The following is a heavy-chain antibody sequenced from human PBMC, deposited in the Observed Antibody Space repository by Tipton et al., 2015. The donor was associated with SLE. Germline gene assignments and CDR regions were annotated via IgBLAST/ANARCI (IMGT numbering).Heavy chain of an antibody. J-gene: IGHJ4*02. CDR3: ARDGEYSYGSFDY. Sequence: LRLSCAVSGYSISSGYYWGWIRQPPGKGLEWIGSIYHSGSTNYNPSLKSRVTISVDTSKNQFSLKLSSVTAADTAVYYCARDGEYSYGSFDYWGQGTLVTVSS. CDR1: GYSISSGYY. D-gene: IGHD5-18*01. V-gene: IGHV4-38-2*02. CDR2: IYHSGST.